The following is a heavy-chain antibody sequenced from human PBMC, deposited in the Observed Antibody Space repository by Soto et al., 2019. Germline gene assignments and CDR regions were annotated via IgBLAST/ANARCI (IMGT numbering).Heavy chain of an antibody. D-gene: IGHD3-9*01. CDR3: ARGENDILTGYLNWFDP. V-gene: IGHV3-48*01. Sequence: GGSLRLSCAASGFTFSSYSMNWVRQAPGKGLEWVSFISSSSSTIFYADNVKGRFTISRDNAKNSMYLQMNSMRAKDTAMYYCARGENDILTGYLNWFDPWGQGT. CDR1: GFTFSSYS. CDR2: ISSSSSTI. J-gene: IGHJ5*02.